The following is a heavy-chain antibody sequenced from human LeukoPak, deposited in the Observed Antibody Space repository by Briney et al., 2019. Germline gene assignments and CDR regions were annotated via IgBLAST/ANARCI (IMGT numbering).Heavy chain of an antibody. CDR3: TRGGVDY. CDR2: INGDGSTT. Sequence: PGGSLRLSCAASGFTFSSYWMHWVRQAPGKGLVWVSRINGDGSTTTYADSVKGRFTISRDNAKNTVYLQMNSLRAEDTAVYYCTRGGVDYWGQGTLVTVSS. J-gene: IGHJ4*02. D-gene: IGHD3-10*01. CDR1: GFTFSSYW. V-gene: IGHV3-74*01.